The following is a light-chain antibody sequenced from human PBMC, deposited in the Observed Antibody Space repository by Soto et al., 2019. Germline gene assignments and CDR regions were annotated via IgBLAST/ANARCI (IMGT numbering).Light chain of an antibody. J-gene: IGLJ3*02. CDR1: SSNIGSNY. CDR2: SNN. Sequence: QSVLTQPPSASGTPGQRVTISCSGSSSNIGSNYVYWYHQLPGTAPKLLIYSNNQRPPGVPDRFSGSKSGTSASLAISGLRSEDEADYYCAAWDDSLSGWVFGGGTKLTVL. CDR3: AAWDDSLSGWV. V-gene: IGLV1-47*02.